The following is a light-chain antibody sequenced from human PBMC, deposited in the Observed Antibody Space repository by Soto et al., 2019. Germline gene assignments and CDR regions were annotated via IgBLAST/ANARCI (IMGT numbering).Light chain of an antibody. CDR3: QQANSFPFT. CDR2: GAS. Sequence: DMQMTQSPSSVSASLGDRVTITCRASQAIHTWLAWYQQKPGQAPKLLIYGASHLQSGVPSRFSGSGSGTDVTLTISSLQSEDFATYYCQQANSFPFTVGPGTKVDVK. V-gene: IGKV1-12*01. J-gene: IGKJ3*01. CDR1: QAIHTW.